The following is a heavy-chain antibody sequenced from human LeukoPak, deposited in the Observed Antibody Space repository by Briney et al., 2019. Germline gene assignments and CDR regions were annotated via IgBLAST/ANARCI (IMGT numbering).Heavy chain of an antibody. J-gene: IGHJ4*02. Sequence: SETLSLTCGVYGGSFSGYYWSWIRQPPEKGLEWIGEINPRGGTNYNPSLKSRVTLSADTSKNQFSLTLNSVTAADTAVYYCARRRLGYYFDYWGQGTLVTVSS. CDR3: ARRRLGYYFDY. V-gene: IGHV4-34*01. CDR1: GGSFSGYY. D-gene: IGHD5-24*01. CDR2: INPRGGT.